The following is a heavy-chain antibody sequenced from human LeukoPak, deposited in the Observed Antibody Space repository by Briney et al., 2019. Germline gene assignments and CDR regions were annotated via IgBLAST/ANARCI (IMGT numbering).Heavy chain of an antibody. CDR3: AKDMAAYYYASGNIDY. V-gene: IGHV3-43*01. CDR2: ISWDGGST. Sequence: GGSLRLSCAASGFTFDDYTMHWVRQAPGKGLEWVSLISWDGGSTYYADSVKGRFTISRDNSKNSLYLQMNSLRAEDTALYYCAKDMAAYYYASGNIDYWGQGTLVTVSS. CDR1: GFTFDDYT. J-gene: IGHJ4*02. D-gene: IGHD3-10*01.